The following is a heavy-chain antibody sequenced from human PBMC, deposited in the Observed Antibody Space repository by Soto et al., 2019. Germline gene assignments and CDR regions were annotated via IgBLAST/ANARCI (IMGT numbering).Heavy chain of an antibody. J-gene: IGHJ6*03. CDR2: IIPILGIA. V-gene: IGHV1-69*02. CDR1: GGTFSSYT. Sequence: SVKVSCKASGGTFSSYTISWVRQAPGQGLEWMGRIIPILGIANYAQKFQGRVTITADKSTSTAYMELSSLRSEDTAVYYCARTYGSGSVYYYYMDVWGKGTTVTVSS. CDR3: ARTYGSGSVYYYYMDV. D-gene: IGHD3-10*01.